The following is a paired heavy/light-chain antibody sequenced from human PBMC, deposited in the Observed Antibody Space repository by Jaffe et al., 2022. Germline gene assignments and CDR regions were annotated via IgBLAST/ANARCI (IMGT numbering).Light chain of an antibody. Sequence: QSVLTQPPSMSAAPGQKVTISCSGSSSNIGNNYVSWYQHLPGTAPKLFIYENYKRPSDIPDRFSGSKSGPSATLGITGLQTGDEADYYCAAWDNNLSAWVFGGGTKLTVL. CDR1: SSNIGNNY. V-gene: IGLV1-51*02. CDR2: ENY. J-gene: IGLJ3*02. CDR3: AAWDNNLSAWV.
Heavy chain of an antibody. D-gene: IGHD3-10*02. Sequence: QVQLVQSGAEVKRPGASVKVSCKASGYTFNTYDVSWVRQAPGQGLQWLGWISTKNGNTKYAQNVQGRVTMTTDTSTSTAYMELRSLTSDDTAVYYCARDVNYVWLDPWGQGTLVTVSS. J-gene: IGHJ5*02. V-gene: IGHV1-18*01. CDR2: ISTKNGNT. CDR3: ARDVNYVWLDP. CDR1: GYTFNTYD.